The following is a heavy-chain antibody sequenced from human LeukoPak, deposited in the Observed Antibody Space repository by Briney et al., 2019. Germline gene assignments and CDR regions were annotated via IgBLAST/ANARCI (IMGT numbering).Heavy chain of an antibody. CDR1: GYTSTSDA. J-gene: IGHJ4*02. D-gene: IGHD2-21*02. CDR3: ARVVGCGGDCYSVISDY. V-gene: IGHV7-4-1*02. Sequence: ASVKVSCKASGYTSTSDAMNWVRPGPGQGLEWMGWINTNTGNPTYTQGFTGRFVSSLDTSVSTAYLQISSLKAEDTAVYYCARVVGCGGDCYSVISDYWGQGTLVTVSS. CDR2: INTNTGNP.